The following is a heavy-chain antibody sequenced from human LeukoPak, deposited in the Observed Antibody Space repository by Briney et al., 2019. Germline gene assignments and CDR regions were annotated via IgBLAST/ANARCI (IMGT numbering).Heavy chain of an antibody. D-gene: IGHD2-21*01. CDR2: TYRGSS. CDR1: GDSVSGNIVA. Sequence: SQTLSLTCAVSGDSVSGNIVAWNWIRQFPSRGLEWLGRTYRGSSYYAPSMKSRISISPDTSKNQFSLHLNSVTPEDTAVYFCVRGQYSAFDIWGQGTLVTVSS. CDR3: VRGQYSAFDI. J-gene: IGHJ3*02. V-gene: IGHV6-1*01.